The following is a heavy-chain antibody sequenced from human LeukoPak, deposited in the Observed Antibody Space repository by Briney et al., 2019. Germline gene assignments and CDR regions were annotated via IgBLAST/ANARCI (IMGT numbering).Heavy chain of an antibody. Sequence: GGSLRLSCAASGFTFSSYAMSWVRRAPGKGLEWVSAISGSGGSTYYADSVKGRFTISRDNSENTLYLQMNSLRAEDTAVYYCAKLHYDFWSDPFDYWGQGTLVTVSS. CDR3: AKLHYDFWSDPFDY. CDR2: ISGSGGST. D-gene: IGHD3-3*01. J-gene: IGHJ4*02. V-gene: IGHV3-23*01. CDR1: GFTFSSYA.